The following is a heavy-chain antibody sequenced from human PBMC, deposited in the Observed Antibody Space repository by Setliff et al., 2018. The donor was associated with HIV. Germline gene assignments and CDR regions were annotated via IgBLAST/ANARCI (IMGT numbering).Heavy chain of an antibody. CDR2: IHTSGDT. Sequence: TLSLTCSVSGGSISSRSYYWSWIRQPAGKGLEWIGHIHTSGDTDYSPSLNSRVTISIDTSKKQFSLKLSSVTAADTAMYYCAGRESYYGILTGPAFDAFDIWGQGTMVTVSS. V-gene: IGHV4-61*09. CDR1: GGSISSRSYY. J-gene: IGHJ3*02. CDR3: AGRESYYGILTGPAFDAFDI. D-gene: IGHD3-9*01.